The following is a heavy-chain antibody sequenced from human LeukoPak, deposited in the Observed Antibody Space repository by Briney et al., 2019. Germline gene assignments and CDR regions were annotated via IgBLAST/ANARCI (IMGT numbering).Heavy chain of an antibody. Sequence: GGSLRLSCAASGFTFSTYAMSWVRQAPGKGLEWVSGISDTGGTMFYADAVKGRFTISRDSSKNTLYLQMNSPRAEDTAVYYCAKEHSGSYPDPDRENWFDPWGQGTLVTVSS. D-gene: IGHD3-10*01. CDR1: GFTFSTYA. CDR2: ISDTGGTM. J-gene: IGHJ5*02. CDR3: AKEHSGSYPDPDRENWFDP. V-gene: IGHV3-23*01.